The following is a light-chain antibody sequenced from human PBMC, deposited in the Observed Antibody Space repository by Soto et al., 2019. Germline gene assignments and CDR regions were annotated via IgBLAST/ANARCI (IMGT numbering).Light chain of an antibody. V-gene: IGKV1-39*01. CDR3: QQCYSSPRT. Sequence: DIQMTQSPSPLSASVGDRVTITCRASQSITTYVNWYQQKLGKAPTLLIYAASSLQSGVPSRFSGSGSGTDFTLTISSLQPEDFATYFCQQCYSSPRTFGQGTKVEI. CDR2: AAS. CDR1: QSITTY. J-gene: IGKJ1*01.